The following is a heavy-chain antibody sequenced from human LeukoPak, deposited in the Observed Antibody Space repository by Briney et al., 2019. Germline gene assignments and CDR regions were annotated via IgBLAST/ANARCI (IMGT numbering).Heavy chain of an antibody. CDR3: ARLSAYYYGSYFYYYMDV. CDR2: IRQDESER. J-gene: IGHJ6*03. V-gene: IGHV3-7*01. Sequence: GGSLRLSCEGSGFSFSSYWMTWVRQLPGKGPEWVANIRQDESERYFADSVKGRFTISRDNAKKSVFLHMSSLRAEDTALYYCARLSAYYYGSYFYYYMDVWGKGTTVTVSS. CDR1: GFSFSSYW. D-gene: IGHD3-10*01.